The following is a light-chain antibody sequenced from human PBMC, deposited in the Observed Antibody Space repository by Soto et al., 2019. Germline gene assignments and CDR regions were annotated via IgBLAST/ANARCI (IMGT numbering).Light chain of an antibody. CDR2: GAS. J-gene: IGKJ1*01. Sequence: ETVMTQSPATLSVSPGERATLSCRASQSVSSNLAWYQQKPGQPPRLLIYGASTRATGIPARFSGSGSGTEFTLTISSLKYEEGEVYYCQQYNNWPRGKFGQGPKVDIK. V-gene: IGKV3-15*01. CDR1: QSVSSN. CDR3: QQYNNWPRGK.